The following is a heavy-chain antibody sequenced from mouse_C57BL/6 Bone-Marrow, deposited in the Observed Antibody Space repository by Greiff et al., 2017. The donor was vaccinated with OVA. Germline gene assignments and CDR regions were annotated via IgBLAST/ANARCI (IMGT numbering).Heavy chain of an antibody. D-gene: IGHD1-1*01. Sequence: VHLVESGPGLVQPSQSLSITCTVSGFSLTSYGVHWVRQSPGKGLEWLGVIWSGGSTDYNAAFISRLSISKDNSKSQVFFKMNSLQADDTAIYYCARKDYGSSSWFAYWGQGTLVTVSA. J-gene: IGHJ3*01. CDR2: IWSGGST. CDR1: GFSLTSYG. V-gene: IGHV2-2*01. CDR3: ARKDYGSSSWFAY.